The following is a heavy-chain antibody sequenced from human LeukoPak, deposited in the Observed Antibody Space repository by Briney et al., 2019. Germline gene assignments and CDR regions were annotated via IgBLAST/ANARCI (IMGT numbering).Heavy chain of an antibody. V-gene: IGHV3-33*01. CDR2: IWDDGNNK. D-gene: IGHD1-26*01. CDR3: ATADSGSYYSGFDY. J-gene: IGHJ4*02. CDR1: GFTFTSYG. Sequence: GGSLRLSCAASGFTFTSYGMHWVRQAPGKGLDWVALIWDDGNNKYYADSVKGRFTISRDNSKNTLYLHMNSLRAEDTAVYYCATADSGSYYSGFDYWGQGTLVTVSS.